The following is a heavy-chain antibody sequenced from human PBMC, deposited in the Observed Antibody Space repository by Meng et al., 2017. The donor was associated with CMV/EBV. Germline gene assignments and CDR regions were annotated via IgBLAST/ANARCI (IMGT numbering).Heavy chain of an antibody. V-gene: IGHV3-15*01. CDR1: GFTFSNAW. CDR3: TTGHYYYGMDV. CDR2: IKSKTDGGTT. Sequence: GGSLRLSCAASGFTFSNAWMSWVRQAPGKGLEWVGRIKSKTDGGTTDYAAPVKGRFTISRDDPKNTLYLQMNSLKTEDTAVYYCTTGHYYYGMDVWGQGTTVTVSS. J-gene: IGHJ6*02.